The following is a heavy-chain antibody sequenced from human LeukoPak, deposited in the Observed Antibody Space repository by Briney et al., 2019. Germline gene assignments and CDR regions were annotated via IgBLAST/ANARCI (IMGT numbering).Heavy chain of an antibody. Sequence: GGSLRLSCAASGFTFSSYAMSWVRQAPGKGLEWVSAISGSGGSTYYADSVKGRFTISRDNSKNTLYLKMNSLRAEDTAVYYCAKGPYYDILTGYSKTEYYFDYWGQGTLVTVSS. J-gene: IGHJ4*02. CDR3: AKGPYYDILTGYSKTEYYFDY. CDR2: ISGSGGST. D-gene: IGHD3-9*01. CDR1: GFTFSSYA. V-gene: IGHV3-23*01.